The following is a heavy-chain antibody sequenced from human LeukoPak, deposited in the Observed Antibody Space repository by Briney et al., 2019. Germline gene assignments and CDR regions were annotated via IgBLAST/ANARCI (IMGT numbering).Heavy chain of an antibody. CDR2: INHGGST. J-gene: IGHJ4*02. D-gene: IGHD3-16*01. Sequence: SETLSLTCTVSGGFISIYYWSWIRQPPGKGLEWIGEINHGGSTNYNPSLKSRVTISVDTSKNQFSLKLSSVTAADTAVYYCARDSTHPRDSLGYWGQGTLVTVSS. CDR1: GGFISIYY. V-gene: IGHV4-34*01. CDR3: ARDSTHPRDSLGY.